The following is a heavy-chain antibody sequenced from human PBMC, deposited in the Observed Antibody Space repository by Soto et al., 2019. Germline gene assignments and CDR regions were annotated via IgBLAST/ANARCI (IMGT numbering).Heavy chain of an antibody. CDR3: ARVSDYYDSSGYYPFLDY. Sequence: PGASLRLSCRASGLTFSCNYMSWVRQAPGKGLEWVSVIYSGGSTYYADSVKGRFTISRDNSKNTLYLQMNSLRAEDTAVYYCARVSDYYDSSGYYPFLDYWGQGTLVTVSS. CDR2: IYSGGST. V-gene: IGHV3-53*01. J-gene: IGHJ4*02. D-gene: IGHD3-22*01. CDR1: GLTFSCNY.